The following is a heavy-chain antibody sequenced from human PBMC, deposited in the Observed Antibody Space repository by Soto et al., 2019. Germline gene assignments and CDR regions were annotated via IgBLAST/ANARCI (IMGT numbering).Heavy chain of an antibody. CDR3: AKDGRQWLTYYYYGMDV. CDR1: GFSFSSYG. J-gene: IGHJ6*02. V-gene: IGHV3-30*18. Sequence: GGSLRLSCAASGFSFSSYGMHWVRQVPDQGPEWVAVISYDGSKETYADSVKGRFTISRDNSKNTLYPQMNSLRVEDTALYYCAKDGRQWLTYYYYGMDVWGQGTSVTVSS. D-gene: IGHD6-19*01. CDR2: ISYDGSKE.